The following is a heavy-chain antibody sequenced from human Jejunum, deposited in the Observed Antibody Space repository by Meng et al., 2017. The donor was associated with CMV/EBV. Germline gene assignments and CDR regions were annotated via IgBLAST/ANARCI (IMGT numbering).Heavy chain of an antibody. CDR3: ARDPYGAGSSALDY. Sequence: GYTFTNYYMHWVRQAPGHGLGWMGIINPNGGTTTYEKKFQGRVTMTRDTSTTTVYLDLSSLRSEDTAVYYCARDPYGAGSSALDYWGQGTLVTVSS. CDR1: GYTFTNYY. D-gene: IGHD3-10*01. V-gene: IGHV1-46*01. CDR2: INPNGGTT. J-gene: IGHJ4*02.